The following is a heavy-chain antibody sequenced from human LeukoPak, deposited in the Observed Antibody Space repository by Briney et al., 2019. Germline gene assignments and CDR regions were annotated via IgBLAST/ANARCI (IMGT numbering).Heavy chain of an antibody. CDR2: ISYDGSNK. CDR3: ARESSVVGRNIDY. Sequence: GGSLRLSCAASGFTFSNYAMHWARQAPGKGLEWVAVISYDGSNKNYADSVKGRFTISRDNAKNSLYLQMNSLRAEDTAVYYCARESSVVGRNIDYWGQGTLVTVSS. D-gene: IGHD1-26*01. V-gene: IGHV3-30*04. CDR1: GFTFSNYA. J-gene: IGHJ4*02.